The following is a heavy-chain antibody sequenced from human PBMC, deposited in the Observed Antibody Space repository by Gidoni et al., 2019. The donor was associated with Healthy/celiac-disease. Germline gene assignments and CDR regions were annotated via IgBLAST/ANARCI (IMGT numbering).Heavy chain of an antibody. CDR2: IRSKANSDAT. J-gene: IGHJ4*02. V-gene: IGHV3-73*02. Sequence: EVQLVESGGGLVQPGGSLKLSCAASGFTFSGSAMHWVRQASGKGLEWVGRIRSKANSDATAYAASVKGRFTISRDDSKNTAYLQMNSLKTEDTAVYYCTSRLYGDYGPSGDYWGQGTLVTVSS. CDR1: GFTFSGSA. CDR3: TSRLYGDYGPSGDY. D-gene: IGHD4-17*01.